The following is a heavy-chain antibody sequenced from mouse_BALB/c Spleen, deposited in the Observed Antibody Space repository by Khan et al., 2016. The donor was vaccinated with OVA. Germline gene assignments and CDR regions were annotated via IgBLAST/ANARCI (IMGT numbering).Heavy chain of an antibody. CDR2: IWGDGNT. J-gene: IGHJ4*01. Sequence: QVQLKQSGPGLVAPSQSLSITCTVSGFSLTSYGVSWVRQPPGKGLEWLGVIWGDGNTNFHSALRSRLSISKDTSKCQVFLKLNSLQTDDTATYYGAKDRGYYAVDYWGQGTSVTVSS. V-gene: IGHV2-3*01. CDR3: AKDRGYYAVDY. CDR1: GFSLTSYG.